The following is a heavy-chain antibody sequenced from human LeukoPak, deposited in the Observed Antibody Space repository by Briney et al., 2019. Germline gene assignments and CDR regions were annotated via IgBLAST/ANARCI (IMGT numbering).Heavy chain of an antibody. Sequence: PGRSLRLSCAASGFTFSSHWMHWVRQAPGKGLVWVSRINSDGIRTKYADSVKGRFTIWRDNAKNTLFLQMNSLRAEDTAVYYCASAPPGIAAYFDYWGQGTLVTVSS. CDR1: GFTFSSHW. J-gene: IGHJ4*02. CDR3: ASAPPGIAAYFDY. D-gene: IGHD6-13*01. CDR2: INSDGIRT. V-gene: IGHV3-74*03.